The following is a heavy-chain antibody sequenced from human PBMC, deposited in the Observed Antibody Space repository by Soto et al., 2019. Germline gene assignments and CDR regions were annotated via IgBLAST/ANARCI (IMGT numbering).Heavy chain of an antibody. CDR1: GGTFSSYA. Sequence: QVQLVQSGAEVKKPGSSVKVSCKASGGTFSSYAISWVRQAPGQGLKWMGGIIPIFGTANYAQKFQGRVTIPADEATSPAHMELSSQRAEDTAVYYCARDHDVGMATIRAFDIWGQGTMVTVSS. J-gene: IGHJ3*02. V-gene: IGHV1-69*12. CDR3: ARDHDVGMATIRAFDI. CDR2: IIPIFGTA. D-gene: IGHD5-12*01.